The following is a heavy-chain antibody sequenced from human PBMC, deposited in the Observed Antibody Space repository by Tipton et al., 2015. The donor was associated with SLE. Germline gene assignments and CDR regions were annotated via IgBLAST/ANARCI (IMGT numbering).Heavy chain of an antibody. V-gene: IGHV3-33*01. CDR3: ARFRTSGPLDY. J-gene: IGHJ4*02. Sequence: SGFTFNNYGMHWVRQAPGKGLEWVAVIWYDGSNKNYADSVKGRFTISRDNSKNTLYLQMNSLRAEDTAVYYCARFRTSGPLDYWGQGTLVTVSS. CDR2: IWYDGSNK. D-gene: IGHD6-6*01. CDR1: GFTFNNYG.